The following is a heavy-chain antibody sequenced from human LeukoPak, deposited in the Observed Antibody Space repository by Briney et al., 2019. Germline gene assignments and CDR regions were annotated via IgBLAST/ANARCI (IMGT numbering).Heavy chain of an antibody. CDR3: AKDATYYYDSSGYYPDY. Sequence: GGSLRLSCAASGFTFDDYAMHWVRQAPGKGLEGVSLISWDGGSTYYADSVKGRFTISRDNSKNSLYLQMNSLRAEDTALYYCAKDATYYYDSSGYYPDYWGQGTLVTVSS. CDR1: GFTFDDYA. J-gene: IGHJ4*02. V-gene: IGHV3-43D*03. CDR2: ISWDGGST. D-gene: IGHD3-22*01.